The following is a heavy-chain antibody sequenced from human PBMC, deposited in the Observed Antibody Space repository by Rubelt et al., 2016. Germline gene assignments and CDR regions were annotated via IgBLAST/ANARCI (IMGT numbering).Heavy chain of an antibody. V-gene: IGHV3-23*04. Sequence: EVQLVESGGGLVQPGGSLRLSCVASGFAFSNYAMSWVRQAPGRGLEWVSGISDSGGDTKYADSVKGRFTISREKAKNTLYLQMNSLRGEDTAVYYCLSSLADFDYWGQGTLVTVSS. CDR3: LSSLADFDY. D-gene: IGHD2/OR15-2a*01. J-gene: IGHJ4*02. CDR1: GFAFSNYA. CDR2: ISDSGGDT.